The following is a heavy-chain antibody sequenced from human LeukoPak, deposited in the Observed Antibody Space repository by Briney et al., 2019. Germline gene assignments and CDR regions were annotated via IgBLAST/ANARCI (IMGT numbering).Heavy chain of an antibody. CDR2: FKSDGST. CDR3: ARAPSEIGGYYPEYFRH. J-gene: IGHJ1*01. CDR1: GFTFSSYW. Sequence: GGSLRLSCAASGFTFSSYWMHWVRQAPGKGLVGVSRFKSDGSTNYADSVKGRFTISRDNAKNTVSLQMNSLRAEDTGVYYCARAPSEIGGYYPEYFRHWGQGTLVTVSS. V-gene: IGHV3-74*01. D-gene: IGHD3-22*01.